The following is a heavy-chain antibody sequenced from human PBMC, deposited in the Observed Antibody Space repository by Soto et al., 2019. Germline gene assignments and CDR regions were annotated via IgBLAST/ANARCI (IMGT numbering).Heavy chain of an antibody. CDR3: ARFGSSSYYYYYGMDV. CDR2: INHSGST. V-gene: IGHV4-34*01. D-gene: IGHD6-6*01. Sequence: SETLSLTCAVYGGSFRGYYWSWIRQPPGKGLEWIGEINHSGSTNYNPSLKSRVTISVDTSKNQFSLKLSSVTAADTAVYYCARFGSSSYYYYYGMDVWGQGTTVTVSS. CDR1: GGSFRGYY. J-gene: IGHJ6*02.